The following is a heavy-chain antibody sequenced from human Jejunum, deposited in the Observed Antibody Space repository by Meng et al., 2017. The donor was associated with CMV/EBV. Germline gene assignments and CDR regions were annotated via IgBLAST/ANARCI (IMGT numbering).Heavy chain of an antibody. J-gene: IGHJ4*02. Sequence: CATSGFTFTGFGMTWVRQAPGKGLEWVAFIRFDGSDQFYTDSVKGRFTISRDDSKNTFFLQMNSLRPEDTAVYYCAKGPAAGHLDYWGQGTLVTVSS. CDR1: GFTFTGFG. D-gene: IGHD6-13*01. CDR3: AKGPAAGHLDY. CDR2: IRFDGSDQ. V-gene: IGHV3-30*02.